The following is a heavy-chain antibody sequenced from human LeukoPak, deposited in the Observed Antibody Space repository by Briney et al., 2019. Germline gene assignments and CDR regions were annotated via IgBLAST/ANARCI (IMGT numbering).Heavy chain of an antibody. V-gene: IGHV3-23*01. D-gene: IGHD4-11*01. CDR2: LSASGGTI. CDR1: GFTINNYA. CDR3: AKKGVTVIGSNWFDS. Sequence: GGSLRLSCAASGFTINNYAMSWVRQAPGKGLEWVSILSASGGTIYYADSVKGRFTISRDNFKNTLYLRMNSLRAEDTAVYYCAKKGVTVIGSNWFDSWGQGTLVTVSS. J-gene: IGHJ5*01.